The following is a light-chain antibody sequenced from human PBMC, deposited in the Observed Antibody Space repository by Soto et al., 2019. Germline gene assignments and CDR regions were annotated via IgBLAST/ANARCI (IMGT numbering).Light chain of an antibody. V-gene: IGKV1-5*01. CDR3: QQYNSYSALT. CDR2: DAS. Sequence: DIPMTQSPSTLSASVGDRVTITCRASQSISSWLAWYQQKPGKAPKPLIYDASSLESGVPSRFSGSGSGTEFTLTISSLQPDDFATYYCQQYNSYSALTFGGGTKVDIK. J-gene: IGKJ4*01. CDR1: QSISSW.